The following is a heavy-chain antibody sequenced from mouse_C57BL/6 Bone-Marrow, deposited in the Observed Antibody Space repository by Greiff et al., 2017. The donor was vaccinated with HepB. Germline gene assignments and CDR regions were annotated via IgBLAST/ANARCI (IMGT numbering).Heavy chain of an antibody. CDR1: GFSLSTFGMG. CDR3: SRIVYGSSPYYFDY. V-gene: IGHV8-8*01. Sequence: QVTLKESGPGILQPSQTLSLTCSFSGFSLSTFGMGVGWIRQPSGKGLEWLAHIWWDDDKYYNPALKSRLTISKDTSKNQVFLKIANVDTADTATYYCSRIVYGSSPYYFDYWGQGTTLTVSS. J-gene: IGHJ2*01. CDR2: IWWDDDK. D-gene: IGHD1-1*01.